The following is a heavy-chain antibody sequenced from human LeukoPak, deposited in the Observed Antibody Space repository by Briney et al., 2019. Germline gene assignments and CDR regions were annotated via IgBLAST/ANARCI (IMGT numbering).Heavy chain of an antibody. CDR2: IRYDGSLI. J-gene: IGHJ5*02. D-gene: IGHD4/OR15-4a*01. CDR1: GFSFRTDG. V-gene: IGHV3-30*02. Sequence: PGGSLRLSCVASGFSFRTDGMHWVRQAPGKGLELVSHIRYDGSLIYYSESSKGRFTISRDNSKSTLYFQMNSLRIDDTAVYYFTRGDDYGSNTRLPKFNWFDPWGQGSLVTVSS. CDR3: TRGDDYGSNTRLPKFNWFDP.